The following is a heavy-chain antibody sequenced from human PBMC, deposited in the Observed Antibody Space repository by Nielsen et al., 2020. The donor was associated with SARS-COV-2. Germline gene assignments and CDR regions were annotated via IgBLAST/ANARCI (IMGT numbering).Heavy chain of an antibody. CDR1: GYIFTSNY. D-gene: IGHD1-26*01. J-gene: IGHJ4*02. Sequence: ASVKVSCKASGYIFTSNYIHWVRQAPGQGLEWMGIINPSDGSTRYAQKFQGRVTMTRDTSTSTVYMEVSSLRSEDTALFYCARGTDTRVVGSTFGYFDFWGQGTLVTVSS. CDR3: ARGTDTRVVGSTFGYFDF. V-gene: IGHV1-46*01. CDR2: INPSDGST.